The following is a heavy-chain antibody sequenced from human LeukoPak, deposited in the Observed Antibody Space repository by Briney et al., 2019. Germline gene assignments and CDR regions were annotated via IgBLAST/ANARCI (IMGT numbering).Heavy chain of an antibody. Sequence: SVKVSCKASGFTFTSSAMQWVRQARGQRLEWIGWFVVGSGNTNYAQKFQERVTITRDMSTSTAYMELSSLRSEDTAVYYCAAGASRGYDGSGYVAFDIWGQGTMVTVSS. D-gene: IGHD3-22*01. CDR1: GFTFTSSA. CDR2: FVVGSGNT. J-gene: IGHJ3*02. CDR3: AAGASRGYDGSGYVAFDI. V-gene: IGHV1-58*02.